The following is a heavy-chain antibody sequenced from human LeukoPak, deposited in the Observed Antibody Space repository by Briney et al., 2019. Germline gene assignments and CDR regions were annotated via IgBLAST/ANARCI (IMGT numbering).Heavy chain of an antibody. CDR1: GFTFGDYA. J-gene: IGHJ4*02. V-gene: IGHV3-30*02. CDR2: IRYDGSDS. D-gene: IGHD6-19*01. CDR3: ARVMGGDSSGWSSD. Sequence: GGSLRLSCSAFGFTFGDYAFHWVRQAPGKGLEWLAFIRYDGSDSYYADSAKGRFTISRDNSKKTLYLQMNSLRAEDTAVYYCARVMGGDSSGWSSDWGQGTLVTVSS.